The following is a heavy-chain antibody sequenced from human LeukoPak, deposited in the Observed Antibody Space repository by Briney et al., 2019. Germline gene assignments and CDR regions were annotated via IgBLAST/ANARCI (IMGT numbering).Heavy chain of an antibody. CDR3: ASIAAAALNWFDP. CDR1: GFTFSSYW. V-gene: IGHV3-74*01. Sequence: PGGSLRLSCAASGFTFSSYWMHWVRQAPGKGLVWVSRINSDGSSTSYADSVKGRFTISRDNAKNTLYLQMNSLRAEDTAVYYCASIAAAALNWFDPWGQGTLVTVSS. D-gene: IGHD6-13*01. CDR2: INSDGSST. J-gene: IGHJ5*02.